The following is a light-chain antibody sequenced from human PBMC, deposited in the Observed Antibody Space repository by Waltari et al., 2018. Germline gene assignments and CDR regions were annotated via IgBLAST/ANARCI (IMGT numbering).Light chain of an antibody. CDR1: QSVRTY. Sequence: GERATLSCWASQSVRTYLAWYQQKPGQAPRLFISDVSNRATGIPARFSGSGSGTDFTLTISSLEPEDFAIYYCQQRYSWPLTFGGGTKVEIK. CDR2: DVS. J-gene: IGKJ4*01. V-gene: IGKV3-11*01. CDR3: QQRYSWPLT.